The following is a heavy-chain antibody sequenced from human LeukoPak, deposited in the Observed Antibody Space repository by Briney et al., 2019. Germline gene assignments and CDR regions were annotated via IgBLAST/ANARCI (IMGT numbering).Heavy chain of an antibody. Sequence: SETLSLTCTVSGGSISSYYWSWIRQPPGKGLEWIGYIYYSGSTNYNPSLKSRVTISVDTSKNQFSLKLSSVTAADTAVYYCARSLYDSSGYYYYYYMDVWGKGTTVTISS. J-gene: IGHJ6*03. CDR2: IYYSGST. D-gene: IGHD3-22*01. CDR1: GGSISSYY. CDR3: ARSLYDSSGYYYYYYMDV. V-gene: IGHV4-59*01.